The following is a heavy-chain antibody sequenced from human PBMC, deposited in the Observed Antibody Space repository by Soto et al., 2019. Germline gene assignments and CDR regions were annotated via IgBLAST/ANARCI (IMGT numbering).Heavy chain of an antibody. CDR1: GFTFSSYE. CDR3: ARDRWWAITSTDSWYFDL. J-gene: IGHJ2*01. D-gene: IGHD2-15*01. Sequence: VGSLRLSCAASGFTFSSYEMNWVRQAPGKGLEWVSYISSSGSTIYYADSVKGRFTISRDNAKNSLYLQMNSLRAEDTAVYYCARDRWWAITSTDSWYFDLWCRGTLVTVSS. V-gene: IGHV3-48*03. CDR2: ISSSGSTI.